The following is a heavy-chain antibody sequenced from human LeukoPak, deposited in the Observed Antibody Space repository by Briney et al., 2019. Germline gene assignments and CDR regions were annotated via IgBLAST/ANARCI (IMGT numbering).Heavy chain of an antibody. CDR1: GYTFTSYY. CDR2: INPSGGST. V-gene: IGHV1-46*01. D-gene: IGHD2-8*01. J-gene: IGHJ5*02. CDR3: ARAGYCTNGVCSSYNWFDP. Sequence: ASVKVSCKASGYTFTSYYMHWVRQAPGQGLEWMGIINPSGGSTSYAQKFQGRVTMTRDTSTSTAYMELRSLRSDDTAVYYCARAGYCTNGVCSSYNWFDPWGQGTLVTVSS.